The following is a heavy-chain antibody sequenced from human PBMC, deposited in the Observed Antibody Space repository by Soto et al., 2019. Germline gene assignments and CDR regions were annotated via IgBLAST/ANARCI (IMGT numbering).Heavy chain of an antibody. CDR2: ITSSSTYT. V-gene: IGHV3-21*04. J-gene: IGHJ6*02. CDR1: GFTFTTYS. D-gene: IGHD3-10*01. CDR3: ARAGYGVFMVRGVILGSSCNYCSMDV. Sequence: GGSLRLSCAASGFTFTTYSMNWVRQAPGKGLEWVSSITSSSTYTYYADSVKGRFTISRDNAKNALYLQMNSLRAEDTAVYYFARAGYGVFMVRGVILGSSCNYCSMDVWGRGTTVTVSS.